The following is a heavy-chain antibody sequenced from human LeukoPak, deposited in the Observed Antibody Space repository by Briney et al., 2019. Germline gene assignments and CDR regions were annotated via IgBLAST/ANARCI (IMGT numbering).Heavy chain of an antibody. Sequence: PGGSLRLSCAASGLTFSSYWMSWVRQAPGKGLEWVANIKQDGSERYYVDSVKGRFTISRDNAKNSLYLQMNSLRAEDTAVYYCARDPVASPLVAFDIWGQGTMVTVSS. CDR1: GLTFSSYW. V-gene: IGHV3-7*01. D-gene: IGHD2-21*01. CDR3: ARDPVASPLVAFDI. J-gene: IGHJ3*02. CDR2: IKQDGSER.